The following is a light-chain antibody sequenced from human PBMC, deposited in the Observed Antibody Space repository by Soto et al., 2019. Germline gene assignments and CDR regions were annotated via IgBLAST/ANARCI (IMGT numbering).Light chain of an antibody. CDR2: GAS. V-gene: IGKV3-20*01. CDR3: QQYYTTPLT. Sequence: EVVLTQSPGTLSLSPGERATLSCRASQTVNNNYLAWYQQKPGRAPRLLIFGASNGATGIPDRFSGSASGTDFTLTISGLEPEDVAVYYCQQYYTTPLTFGGGTKV. J-gene: IGKJ4*01. CDR1: QTVNNNY.